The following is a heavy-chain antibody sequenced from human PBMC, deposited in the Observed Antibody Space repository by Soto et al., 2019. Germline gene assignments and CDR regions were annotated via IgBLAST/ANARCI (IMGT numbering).Heavy chain of an antibody. V-gene: IGHV3-23*01. Sequence: EVQLLESGGGLVQPGGSLRLSCAASGFTFSSYAMSWVRQAPGKGLEWVAAISGSGGSTYYADSVKGRFTISRDNSKNTLYLQMNGLRAEDTAVYYCAKDLYGDPHGYWGQGTLVTVSS. J-gene: IGHJ4*02. CDR3: AKDLYGDPHGY. CDR1: GFTFSSYA. D-gene: IGHD4-17*01. CDR2: ISGSGGST.